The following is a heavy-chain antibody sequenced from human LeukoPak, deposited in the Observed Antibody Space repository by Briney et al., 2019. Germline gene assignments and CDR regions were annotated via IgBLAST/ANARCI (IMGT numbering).Heavy chain of an antibody. CDR3: AGGGTVVVPAGSYYYYMDV. CDR1: GGSFSGYY. D-gene: IGHD2-2*01. CDR2: INHSGST. J-gene: IGHJ6*03. Sequence: SETLSLTCAVYGGSFSGYYWSWIRQPPGKGLEWIGEINHSGSTNYNPSLKSRVTISVDTSKNQFSLKLSSVTAADTAVYYCAGGGTVVVPAGSYYYYMDVWGKGTTVTVSS. V-gene: IGHV4-34*01.